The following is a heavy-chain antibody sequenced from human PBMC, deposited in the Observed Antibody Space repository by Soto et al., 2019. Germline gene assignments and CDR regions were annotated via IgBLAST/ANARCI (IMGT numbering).Heavy chain of an antibody. CDR2: ISAGSEGA. J-gene: IGHJ4*02. CDR3: ARDLWWYLH. Sequence: EVQLLESGGGLVQPGGALRLSCAASGFTFSSHAMSWVRQAPGKGLEWISSISAGSEGAYYADSVKGRFTISRDNSTYTLYLQMNSLRAEDTAVYYCARDLWWYLHWGQGTLVTVSS. V-gene: IGHV3-23*01. D-gene: IGHD2-15*01. CDR1: GFTFSSHA.